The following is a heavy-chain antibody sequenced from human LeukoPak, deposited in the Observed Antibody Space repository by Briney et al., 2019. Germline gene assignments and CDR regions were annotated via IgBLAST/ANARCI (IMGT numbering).Heavy chain of an antibody. CDR2: TYYRSKWYN. CDR3: ARDGAIAVADYYYMDV. J-gene: IGHJ6*03. D-gene: IGHD6-19*01. V-gene: IGHV6-1*01. CDR1: GDSVSSNSAA. Sequence: HSQTLSLTCAISGDSVSSNSAAWNWIRQSPSRGLEWLGRTYYRSKWYNDYAVSVKSRITINPDTSKNQFSLQLNSVTPEDTAVYYCARDGAIAVADYYYMDVWGKGTTVTISS.